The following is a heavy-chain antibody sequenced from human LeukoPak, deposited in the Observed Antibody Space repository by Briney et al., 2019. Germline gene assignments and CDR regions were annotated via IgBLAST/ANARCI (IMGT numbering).Heavy chain of an antibody. V-gene: IGHV1-2*06. J-gene: IGHJ4*02. CDR3: ARDNRLGPDN. Sequence: ASVKVSCKASGYTFTGHYMHWARQAPGQGLEWMGRINPNSGGTNYAQKFQGRVTMTSDMSITTVYMELSRLTSDDTAVYYCARDNRLGPDNWGQGTLATVSS. CDR2: INPNSGGT. D-gene: IGHD1-14*01. CDR1: GYTFTGHY.